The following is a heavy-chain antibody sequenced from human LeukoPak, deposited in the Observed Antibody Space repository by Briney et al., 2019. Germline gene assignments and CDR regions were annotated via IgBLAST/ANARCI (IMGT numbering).Heavy chain of an antibody. V-gene: IGHV4-61*01. Sequence: SETLSLTCTVSGYSISSGYYWGWIRQPPGKGLEWIGYIYYSGSTNYNPSLKSRVTISVDTSKNQFSLKLSSVTAADTAVYHCARLGYSSSWFDYWGQGTLVTVSS. D-gene: IGHD6-13*01. CDR2: IYYSGST. CDR3: ARLGYSSSWFDY. CDR1: GYSISSGYY. J-gene: IGHJ5*01.